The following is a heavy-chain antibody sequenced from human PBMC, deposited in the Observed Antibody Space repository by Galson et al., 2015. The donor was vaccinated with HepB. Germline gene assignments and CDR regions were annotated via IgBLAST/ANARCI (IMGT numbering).Heavy chain of an antibody. Sequence: ATLSLTCTVSGYSISSGYYWGWIRQPPGKGLEWIGSIYHRGSTYYNPSLKSRVTISVDTSKNQFSLKLSSVTAADTAVYYCASWGRLVGATAFFKENRVYDYWGQGTLVTVSS. CDR1: GYSISSGYY. J-gene: IGHJ4*02. V-gene: IGHV4-38-2*02. CDR3: ASWGRLVGATAFFKENRVYDY. CDR2: IYHRGST. D-gene: IGHD1-26*01.